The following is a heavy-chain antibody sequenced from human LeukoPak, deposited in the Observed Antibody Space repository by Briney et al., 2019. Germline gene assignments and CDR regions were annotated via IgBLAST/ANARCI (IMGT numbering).Heavy chain of an antibody. CDR3: AKGLGVASLIVDALDM. Sequence: PGGSLRLSCAASGFTFHDYAMHWVRQVPGKGLEWDSGITSNSGSVLYADSVRGGFTISRDNAKNSLYIQMNSLRPEDMAFYYCAKGLGVASLIVDALDMWGQGTMVT. CDR2: ITSNSGSV. CDR1: GFTFHDYA. D-gene: IGHD3/OR15-3a*01. J-gene: IGHJ3*02. V-gene: IGHV3-9*03.